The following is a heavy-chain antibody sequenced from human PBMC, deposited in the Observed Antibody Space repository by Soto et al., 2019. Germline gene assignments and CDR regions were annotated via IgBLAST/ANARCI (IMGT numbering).Heavy chain of an antibody. Sequence: EVQLVESGGGLVQPGGSLRLSCAASEFTFSNYWMHWVRQAPGKGLVWVSRINDDGSTTNYADSVKGRVAISRDNAKSTVFLQMHGLSAEDTAVYYCARGGLRAYWFDPWGQGTLVTVSA. CDR1: EFTFSNYW. V-gene: IGHV3-74*01. CDR2: INDDGSTT. J-gene: IGHJ5*02. CDR3: ARGGLRAYWFDP. D-gene: IGHD3-10*01.